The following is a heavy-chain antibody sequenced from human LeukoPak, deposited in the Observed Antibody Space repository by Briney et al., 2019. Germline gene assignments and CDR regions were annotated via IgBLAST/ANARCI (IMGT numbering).Heavy chain of an antibody. V-gene: IGHV1-69*04. CDR2: IIPILGTA. Sequence: ASVKVSCKASGGTFSSYGISWVRQAPGQGLEWMGRIIPILGTANYAQKFQGRVTITADKFTSTAYMEVSSLRPEDTAVYYCARTNYYDSSGYQGAGTYYYGMDVWGQGTTVTVSS. CDR1: GGTFSSYG. CDR3: ARTNYYDSSGYQGAGTYYYGMDV. D-gene: IGHD3-22*01. J-gene: IGHJ6*02.